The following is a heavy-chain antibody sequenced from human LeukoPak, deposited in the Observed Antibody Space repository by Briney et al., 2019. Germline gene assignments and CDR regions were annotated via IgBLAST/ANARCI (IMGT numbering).Heavy chain of an antibody. Sequence: ASVKVSCKASGYTFTSYGISWVRQAPGQGLEWMGWINAYNGNTNYAQKLQGRVTMTTDTSTSTAYMELRSLRSDDTAVYYCARDRDRYCSGGSCYPKNWFDPWGQGTLVTVSS. CDR1: GYTFTSYG. CDR2: INAYNGNT. D-gene: IGHD2-15*01. V-gene: IGHV1-18*01. J-gene: IGHJ5*02. CDR3: ARDRDRYCSGGSCYPKNWFDP.